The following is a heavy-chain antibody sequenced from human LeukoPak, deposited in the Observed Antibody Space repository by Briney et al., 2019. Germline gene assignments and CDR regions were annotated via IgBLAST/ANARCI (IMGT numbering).Heavy chain of an antibody. V-gene: IGHV3-23*01. CDR1: GFNFNSYG. J-gene: IGHJ3*02. Sequence: TGGSLRLSCAASGFNFNSYGMSWVRQAPGKGLEWVSTISDSGAGTYYTDSVKGRFTISRDNSKNTLYLQMNSLRAEDTAVYYCAKRASYAFDIWGQGTMVTVSS. CDR2: ISDSGAGT. CDR3: AKRASYAFDI. D-gene: IGHD6-6*01.